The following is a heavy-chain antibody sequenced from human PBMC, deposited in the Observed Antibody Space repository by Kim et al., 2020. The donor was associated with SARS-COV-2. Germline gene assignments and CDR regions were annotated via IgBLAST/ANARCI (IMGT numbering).Heavy chain of an antibody. V-gene: IGHV3-66*01. Sequence: GSTYYADSVKGRFTISRDNSKNTLYLQMNSLRAEDTAVYYCARAYGDYDYWGQGTLVTVSS. CDR2: GST. D-gene: IGHD4-17*01. J-gene: IGHJ4*02. CDR3: ARAYGDYDY.